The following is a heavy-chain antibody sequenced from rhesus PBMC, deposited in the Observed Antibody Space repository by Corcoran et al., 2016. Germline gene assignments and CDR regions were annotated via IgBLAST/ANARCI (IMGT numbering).Heavy chain of an antibody. V-gene: IGHV4-81*01. CDR1: VGSIGGYY. CDR3: ARGSDPFDY. Sequence: QVQLQESGPGLVKPSETLSHTCAFAVGSIGGYYRNWIRQAPGKGLGWIGNIDGNIAGTNYNPSLKSRVTISKDASKNQFSLRVSSVTSADTAVYYCARGSDPFDYWGQGVLVTVSS. J-gene: IGHJ4*01. D-gene: IGHD3-22*01. CDR2: IDGNIAGT.